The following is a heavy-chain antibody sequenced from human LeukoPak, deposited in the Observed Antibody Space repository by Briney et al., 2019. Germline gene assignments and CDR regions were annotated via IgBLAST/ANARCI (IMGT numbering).Heavy chain of an antibody. J-gene: IGHJ4*02. D-gene: IGHD1-26*01. V-gene: IGHV3-30*01. Sequence: GGSLRLSCAASGFTFSHYAMHWVRQAPGKGLEWVAVISYDGSHQYSADSVKGRLTISRDNSRHTLFLQMNSLRPEDTAVYYCARARNGTLKYWGQGTLVTVSS. CDR2: ISYDGSHQ. CDR3: ARARNGTLKY. CDR1: GFTFSHYA.